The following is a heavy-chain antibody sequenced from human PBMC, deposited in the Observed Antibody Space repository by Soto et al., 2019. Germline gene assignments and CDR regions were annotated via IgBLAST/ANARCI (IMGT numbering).Heavy chain of an antibody. Sequence: PGESLKISCKGSGYSLTNIWIHWVRQMPGKGLEWMGRIDPSDSYTNYSPSFQGHVTISADKSISTAYLQWSSLKASDTAMYYCARTTFRVLRFLEWLSFSMDVWGQGTTVTVSS. J-gene: IGHJ6*02. CDR1: GYSLTNIW. D-gene: IGHD3-3*01. V-gene: IGHV5-10-1*01. CDR2: IDPSDSYT. CDR3: ARTTFRVLRFLEWLSFSMDV.